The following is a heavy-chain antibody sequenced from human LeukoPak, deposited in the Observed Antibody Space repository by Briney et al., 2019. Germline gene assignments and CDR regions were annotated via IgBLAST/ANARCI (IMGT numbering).Heavy chain of an antibody. D-gene: IGHD2-2*01. Sequence: GSLRLSCAASGFTFSSYSMNWVRQAPGKGLEWVSSISSSSYIYYADSVKGRFTISRDNAKNSLYLQMNSLRAEDTAVYYCARDLRRVVVVPAAMPLGYWGQGTLVTVSS. J-gene: IGHJ4*02. V-gene: IGHV3-21*01. CDR3: ARDLRRVVVVPAAMPLGY. CDR2: ISSSSYI. CDR1: GFTFSSYS.